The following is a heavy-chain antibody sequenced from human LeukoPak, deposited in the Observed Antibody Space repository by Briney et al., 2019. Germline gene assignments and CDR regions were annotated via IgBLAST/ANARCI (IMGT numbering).Heavy chain of an antibody. CDR1: GGSFSGYY. J-gene: IGHJ4*02. V-gene: IGHV4-34*01. CDR2: INHSGST. D-gene: IGHD3-22*01. Sequence: SETLSLTCAVYGGSFSGYYWSWIRQPPGKGLEWIGEINHSGSTNYNPSLKSRVTISVDTSKNQFSLKLSPVTAADTAVYYCARGRSYYDSSGYYRHYFDYWGQGTLVTVSS. CDR3: ARGRSYYDSSGYYRHYFDY.